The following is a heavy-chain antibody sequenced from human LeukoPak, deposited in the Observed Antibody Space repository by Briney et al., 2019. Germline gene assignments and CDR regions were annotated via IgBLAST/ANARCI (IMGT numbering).Heavy chain of an antibody. CDR1: GFTFSSNG. J-gene: IGHJ4*02. CDR3: AILQGVSTFDY. CDR2: IWYDGSKK. Sequence: PGRSLTLSCAASGFTFSSNGMQWVRQAPGKGLEWVALIWYDGSKKYYADSVKGRFTISRDNSENTLYLQLNSLRAEDTAIYYCAILQGVSTFDYWGQGTLVTVSS. D-gene: IGHD5/OR15-5a*01. V-gene: IGHV3-33*01.